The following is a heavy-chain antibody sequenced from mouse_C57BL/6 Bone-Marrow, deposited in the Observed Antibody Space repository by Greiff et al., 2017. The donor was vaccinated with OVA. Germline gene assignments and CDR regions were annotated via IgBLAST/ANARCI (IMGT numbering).Heavy chain of an antibody. V-gene: IGHV2-2*01. J-gene: IGHJ1*03. CDR3: ARKCVGYGSSWYFDV. CDR1: GFSLTSYG. Sequence: QVQLKESGPGLVQPSQSLSITCPVSGFSLTSYGVHWVRQSPGKGLEWLGVIWSGGSTDYNAAFISRLSISKDNSQSQVFFKMNSLHADDTAIYYCARKCVGYGSSWYFDVWGTGTTVTVSS. CDR2: IWSGGST. D-gene: IGHD1-1*01.